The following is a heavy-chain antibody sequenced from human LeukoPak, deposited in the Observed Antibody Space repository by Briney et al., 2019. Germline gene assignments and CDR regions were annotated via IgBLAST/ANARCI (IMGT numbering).Heavy chain of an antibody. Sequence: GGSLRLSCSASGFTFSSYWMHWVRQVPGKGLVWVSRVNRDGSRTSQADSVKGRFTISRDNAKNTLYLQMNSLRAEDTAVYYCARDQTFVGGIDYWGQGTLVTVSS. CDR2: VNRDGSRT. CDR1: GFTFSSYW. D-gene: IGHD2-21*01. V-gene: IGHV3-74*01. J-gene: IGHJ4*02. CDR3: ARDQTFVGGIDY.